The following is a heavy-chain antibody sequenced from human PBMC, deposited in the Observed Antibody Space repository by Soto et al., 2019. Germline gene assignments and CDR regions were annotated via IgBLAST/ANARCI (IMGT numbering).Heavy chain of an antibody. CDR2: ITWNSGKI. CDR1: GFTFDDYA. D-gene: IGHD2-15*01. CDR3: VKDSYADFHRVLSTAEYLCDY. Sequence: GGSLRLSCTASGFTFDDYAMHWVRQGPGRGLEWVSGITWNSGKIAYADSVKGRFTIARDDDNNSLYLQMNSLRPEDTALYYCVKDSYADFHRVLSTAEYLCDYWGHGTLVTVSS. V-gene: IGHV3-9*01. J-gene: IGHJ4*01.